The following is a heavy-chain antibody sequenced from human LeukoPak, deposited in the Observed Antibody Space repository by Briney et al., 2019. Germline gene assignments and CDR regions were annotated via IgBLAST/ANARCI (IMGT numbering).Heavy chain of an antibody. CDR1: GFTFSSYN. Sequence: GGSLRLSCAASGFTFSSYNMNWVRQAPGKGLEWVSSISSSSSYIYYADSVKGRFTISRDNAKNSLYLQMNSLRAEDTAVYYCAREGRDSAVRGVIDYWGQGTLVTVSS. V-gene: IGHV3-21*01. CDR3: AREGRDSAVRGVIDY. CDR2: ISSSSSYI. D-gene: IGHD3-10*01. J-gene: IGHJ4*02.